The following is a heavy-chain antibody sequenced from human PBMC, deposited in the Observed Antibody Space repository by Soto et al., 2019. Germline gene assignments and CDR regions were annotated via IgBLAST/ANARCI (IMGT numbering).Heavy chain of an antibody. V-gene: IGHV4-34*01. CDR1: GGSFSGYY. CDR2: INHSGST. Sequence: SLTCAVYGGSFSGYYWSWIRQPPGKGLEWIGEINHSGSTNYNPSLKSRVTISVDTSKNQFSLKLSSVTAADTAVYYCARGTGPNWFDPWGQGTLVTVSS. J-gene: IGHJ5*02. CDR3: ARGTGPNWFDP. D-gene: IGHD1-1*01.